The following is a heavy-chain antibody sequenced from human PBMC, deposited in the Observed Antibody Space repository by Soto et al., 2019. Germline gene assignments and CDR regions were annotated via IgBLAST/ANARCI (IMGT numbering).Heavy chain of an antibody. CDR3: VKYTVTGDLGES. J-gene: IGHJ5*02. D-gene: IGHD3-16*01. CDR2: VSRAGTYT. CDR1: GFTFSSYA. Sequence: EVQLLESGGDVVRPGGSLRLSCAASGFTFSSYAMGWVRQAPGKGLEWVAGVSRAGTYTFYADSVRGRFSISRDNSRDNVDLFMNGLTGDDAGVYFWVKYTVTGDLGESWGQGTLVSVSS. V-gene: IGHV3-23*01.